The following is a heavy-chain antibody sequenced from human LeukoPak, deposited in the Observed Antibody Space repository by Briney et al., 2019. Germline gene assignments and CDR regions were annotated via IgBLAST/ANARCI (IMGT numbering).Heavy chain of an antibody. CDR3: ARELGTTSIHWFDP. CDR1: GYTFTGYY. J-gene: IGHJ5*02. D-gene: IGHD2-2*01. V-gene: IGHV1-2*02. CDR2: INPNSGGT. Sequence: ASVKVSCKASGYTFTGYYIHWVRQAPGQGLEWMGWINPNSGGTNYVQRFQGRVTMTRDTSISTAYMELSRLRSDDTAVYYCARELGTTSIHWFDPWGQGTLVTVSS.